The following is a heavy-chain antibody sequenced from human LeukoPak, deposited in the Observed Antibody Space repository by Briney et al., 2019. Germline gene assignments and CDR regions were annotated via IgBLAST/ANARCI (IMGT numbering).Heavy chain of an antibody. CDR1: GFTFSDYY. V-gene: IGHV3-11*04. CDR2: ISTSGTTI. D-gene: IGHD1-26*01. J-gene: IGHJ4*02. Sequence: PVGSLRLSCAASGFTFSDYYMSWIRQAPGKGLEWVSYISTSGTTIRYADPVKGRFTISRDDAKNSLYLQMNNLRAEDTAVYYCARVRGSYSSDYWGQGTLVTVSS. CDR3: ARVRGSYSSDY.